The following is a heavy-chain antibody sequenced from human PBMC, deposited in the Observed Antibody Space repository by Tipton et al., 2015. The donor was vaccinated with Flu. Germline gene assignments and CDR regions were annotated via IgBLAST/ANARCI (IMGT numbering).Heavy chain of an antibody. D-gene: IGHD1-1*01. CDR2: IYSGGST. J-gene: IGHJ6*03. Sequence: SLRLSCAASGFTVSSSYMSWVRQAPGKGLEWVSVIYSGGSTYYADSVKGRFTISRDNSKNTLYLQMNSLRAEDTAVYYCASNDGDYYYYYMDVWGKGTTVTVSS. V-gene: IGHV3-66*01. CDR3: ASNDGDYYYYYMDV. CDR1: GFTVSSSY.